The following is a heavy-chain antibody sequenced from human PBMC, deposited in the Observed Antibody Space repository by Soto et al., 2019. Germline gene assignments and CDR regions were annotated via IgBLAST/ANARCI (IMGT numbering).Heavy chain of an antibody. CDR1: GGSISSGGYY. D-gene: IGHD3-16*02. CDR3: ARDRPGDDYVWGSYRYTGGRFDP. J-gene: IGHJ5*02. V-gene: IGHV4-31*03. Sequence: QVQLQESGPGLVKPSQTLSLTCTVSGGSISSGGYYWSWIRQHPGKGLEWIGYIYYSGSTYYNPSLKSRVTISVDTSKNQFSLKLSSVTAADTAVYYCARDRPGDDYVWGSYRYTGGRFDPWGQGTLVTVSS. CDR2: IYYSGST.